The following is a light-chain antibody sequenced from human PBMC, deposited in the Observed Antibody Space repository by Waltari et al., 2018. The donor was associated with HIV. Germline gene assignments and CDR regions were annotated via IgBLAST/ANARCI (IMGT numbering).Light chain of an antibody. V-gene: IGKV3-20*01. Sequence: EIVLTQSPGTLSLSLGERATLSCRASQSVHSNFLAWYQHKPGQAPRLLIYDASTRATGIPDKFSGSGSGSDSTLTISRLEPEDFAVYYCQQYAGFPLTFGGGTKVDIK. CDR3: QQYAGFPLT. J-gene: IGKJ4*01. CDR1: QSVHSNF. CDR2: DAS.